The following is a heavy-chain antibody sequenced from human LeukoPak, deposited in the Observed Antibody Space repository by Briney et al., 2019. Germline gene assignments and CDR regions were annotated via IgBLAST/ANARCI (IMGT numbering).Heavy chain of an antibody. V-gene: IGHV1-69*04. D-gene: IGHD2-21*01. CDR3: ASFGISWGSAY. Sequence: SVKVSCKASGGTFSSYAISWVRQAPGQGLEWMGRIIPILGIANYAQKFQGRVTITADKSTSTAYMELSSLRSEDTAVYYCASFGISWGSAYWGQGTLVTVSS. CDR2: IIPILGIA. J-gene: IGHJ4*02. CDR1: GGTFSSYA.